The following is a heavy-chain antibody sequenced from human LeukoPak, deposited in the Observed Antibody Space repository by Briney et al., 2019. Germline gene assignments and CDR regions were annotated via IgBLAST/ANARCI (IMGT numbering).Heavy chain of an antibody. CDR3: GRGSVGFGELNY. J-gene: IGHJ4*02. CDR2: ISYDGSNK. CDR1: GFTFSSYA. D-gene: IGHD3-10*01. Sequence: GGSLRLSCAASGFTFSSYAMHWVRQAPGKGLEWVAVISYDGSNKFYADSVKGRFTLSRDNTKNTLYLQMNSLRIEDTAVYYCGRGSVGFGELNYWGQGTLVTVSS. V-gene: IGHV3-30-3*01.